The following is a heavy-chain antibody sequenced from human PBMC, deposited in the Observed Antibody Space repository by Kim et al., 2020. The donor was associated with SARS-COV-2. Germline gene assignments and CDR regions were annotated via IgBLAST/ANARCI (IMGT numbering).Heavy chain of an antibody. J-gene: IGHJ4*02. CDR3: ARGRSLEKATSNSNAIFDY. D-gene: IGHD3-10*01. CDR2: INPNSGDT. V-gene: IGHV1-2*02. Sequence: ASVKVSCKASFTGYYLHWVRQAPGQGLEWMGWINPNSGDTKYAQKFQGRVTMTRDTSISTTYMELSRLRSDDTAFYYCARGRSLEKATSNSNAIFDYWGQGTLVTVSS. CDR1: FTGYY.